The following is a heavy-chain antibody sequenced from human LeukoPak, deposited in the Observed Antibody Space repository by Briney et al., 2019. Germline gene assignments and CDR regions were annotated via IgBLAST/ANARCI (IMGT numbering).Heavy chain of an antibody. V-gene: IGHV3-23*01. J-gene: IGHJ3*01. Sequence: QAGGSLRLSCAASGFTFSVAAMTWVRQAPGKGLEWVSLIGASGESTYYADSVKGRFTISRDNSKNTLSLQMNSLRVEDTAMYFCAKDIQLSTWGRGTMVTVSS. CDR2: IGASGEST. CDR3: AKDIQLST. CDR1: GFTFSVAA. D-gene: IGHD5-24*01.